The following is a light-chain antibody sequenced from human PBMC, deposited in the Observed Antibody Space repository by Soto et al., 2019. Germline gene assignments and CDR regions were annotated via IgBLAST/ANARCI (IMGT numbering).Light chain of an antibody. V-gene: IGKV1-5*01. CDR2: AAS. CDR1: HSISSW. Sequence: DIQMTQSPSTLSASVGDRVTITCRASHSISSWLAWYQQKPGKAPNLLIYAASTLESGVPSRFSASGSGTEFTLTLSSLQPDDFATYYCQQYNSYWTFGQGTKVEF. J-gene: IGKJ1*01. CDR3: QQYNSYWT.